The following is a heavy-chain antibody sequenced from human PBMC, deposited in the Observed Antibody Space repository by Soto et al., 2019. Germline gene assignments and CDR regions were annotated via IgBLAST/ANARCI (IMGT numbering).Heavy chain of an antibody. CDR2: IYYSGST. CDR3: ARHAGSQLVATITSQHFDY. Sequence: PSETLSLTCAVSGGSISSGGYSWSWIRQPPGKGLEWIGYIYYSGSTNYNPSLKSRVTISVDTSKNQFSLKLSSVTAADTAVYYCARHAGSQLVATITSQHFDYWGQGTLVTVSS. CDR1: GGSISSGGYS. J-gene: IGHJ4*02. D-gene: IGHD5-12*01. V-gene: IGHV4-61*08.